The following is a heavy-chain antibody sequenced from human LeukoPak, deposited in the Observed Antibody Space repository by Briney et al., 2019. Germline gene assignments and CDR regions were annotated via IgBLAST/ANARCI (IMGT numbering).Heavy chain of an antibody. CDR2: IYTSGST. D-gene: IGHD1-26*01. V-gene: IGHV4-4*07. Sequence: SETLSLTCTVSGGSISSYYWSWIRQPAGKGLEWIGRIYTSGSTNYNPSLKSRVTMSVDTSKNQFSLKLSSVTAADTAVYYCARVQQNSGSYGYAFDIWGQGTMVTVSS. CDR3: ARVQQNSGSYGYAFDI. J-gene: IGHJ3*02. CDR1: GGSISSYY.